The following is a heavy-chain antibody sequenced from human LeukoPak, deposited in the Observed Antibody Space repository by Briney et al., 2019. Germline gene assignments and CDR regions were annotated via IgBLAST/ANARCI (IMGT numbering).Heavy chain of an antibody. CDR1: GFTFSSYW. J-gene: IGHJ6*02. D-gene: IGHD3-10*01. CDR3: ARTYYYGSGSYGMDV. V-gene: IGHV3-7*02. Sequence: GGSLRLSCAASGFTFSSYWMSWVRQAPGKGLEWVANIKEDGSDKKYVDSVKGRFTISRDNAKNSLYLQMNSLRAEDTAVYYCARTYYYGSGSYGMDVWGQGTTVTVSS. CDR2: IKEDGSDK.